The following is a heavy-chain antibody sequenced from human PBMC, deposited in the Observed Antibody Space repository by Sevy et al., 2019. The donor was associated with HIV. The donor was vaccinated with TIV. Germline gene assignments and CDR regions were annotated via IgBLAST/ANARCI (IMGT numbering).Heavy chain of an antibody. J-gene: IGHJ4*02. CDR2: IGAPAGVT. V-gene: IGHV3-23*01. Sequence: GGSLRLSCAASGFTFSIYPLSWVLQTPGKWLEWLSAIGAPAGVTYYADSVKGRFTISRDNAKNSLYLQMNSLRDEDTAVYYCARCPGHYSIDYWGQGTLVTVSS. CDR3: ARCPGHYSIDY. CDR1: GFTFSIYP. D-gene: IGHD2-21*01.